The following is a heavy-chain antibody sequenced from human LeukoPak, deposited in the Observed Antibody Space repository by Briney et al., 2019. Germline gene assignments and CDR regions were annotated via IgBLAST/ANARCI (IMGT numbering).Heavy chain of an antibody. J-gene: IGHJ4*02. CDR1: GGSISSSSYY. V-gene: IGHV4-39*07. D-gene: IGHD3-3*01. CDR3: ARLPLRYLPYLEYYFDY. Sequence: SETLSLTCTVSGGSISSSSYYWGWIRQPPGKGLEWIGSIYYSGSTYYNPSLKSRVTISVDTSKNQFSLKLSSVTAADTAVYYCARLPLRYLPYLEYYFDYWGQGTLVTVSS. CDR2: IYYSGST.